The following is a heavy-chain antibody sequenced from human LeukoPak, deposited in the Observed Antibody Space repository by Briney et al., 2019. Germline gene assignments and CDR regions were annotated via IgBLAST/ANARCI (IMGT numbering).Heavy chain of an antibody. D-gene: IGHD4-11*01. J-gene: IGHJ6*03. CDR2: IDHTGTT. CDR3: ARGRVSSSTYYSTYYYYFYVDV. V-gene: IGHV4-59*01. CDR1: GGSISSYY. Sequence: ETLSLTCTVSGGSISSYYWSWIRQPPGKGLEWIGYIDHTGTTSYNPSLNSRVTISRDTSKNHFSLDLTSVTAADTAVYFCARGRVSSSTYYSTYYYYFYVDVWGKGTTVIVSS.